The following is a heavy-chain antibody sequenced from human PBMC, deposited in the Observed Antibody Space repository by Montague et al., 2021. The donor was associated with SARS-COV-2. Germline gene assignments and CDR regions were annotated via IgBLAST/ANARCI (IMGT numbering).Heavy chain of an antibody. CDR2: IYDGGAV. CDR3: VGDHPYGGPRGAYDI. Sequence: SETLSLTCTVSGGSITGYYWSWLRRSPGKGLEWIAYIYDGGAVXXXPSXXXRVTISTDTSKNQLSLKVNSVTAADTAVYYCVGDHPYGGPRGAYDIWGQGKVVTVSS. V-gene: IGHV4-59*01. J-gene: IGHJ3*02. D-gene: IGHD4-23*01. CDR1: GGSITGYY.